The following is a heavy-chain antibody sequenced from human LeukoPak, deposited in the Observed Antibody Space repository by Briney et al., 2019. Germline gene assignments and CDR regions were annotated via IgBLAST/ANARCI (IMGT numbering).Heavy chain of an antibody. J-gene: IGHJ3*02. CDR2: IYYSGST. V-gene: IGHV4-59*01. D-gene: IGHD1-26*01. CDR1: GGSISSYY. Sequence: MSSETLSLTCTVSGGSISSYYWSWIRQPPGKGLEWIGYIYYSGSTNYDPSLKSRVTISVDTSKNQFSLKLSSVTAADTAVYYCARHPHKWGARVRLHAFDIWGQGTMVTVSS. CDR3: ARHPHKWGARVRLHAFDI.